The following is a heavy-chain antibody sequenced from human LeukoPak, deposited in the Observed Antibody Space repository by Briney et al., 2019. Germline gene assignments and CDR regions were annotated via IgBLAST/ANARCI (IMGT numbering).Heavy chain of an antibody. J-gene: IGHJ4*02. CDR1: GFTLSDYW. CDR2: IREDGRKA. D-gene: IGHD2-21*02. CDR3: ARDQIGGHYQF. V-gene: IGHV3-7*01. Sequence: GGSRRLSCATSGFTLSDYWMTWVRQAPGKGPEWVANIREDGRKAYYVDSVMGRFTISRDNVKNSLYLQMSYLRAEDTAVYYCARDQIGGHYQFWGQGALVAVSS.